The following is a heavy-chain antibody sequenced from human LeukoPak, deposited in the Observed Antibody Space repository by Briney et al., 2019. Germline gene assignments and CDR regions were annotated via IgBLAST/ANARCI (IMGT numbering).Heavy chain of an antibody. CDR1: GYTFTSYA. CDR3: ARYWNDGPFDY. Sequence: ASVKFSCKASGYTFTSYAMNWVRQAPGQGLEWMGWINTNAGNPTYAQGFTGRFVFSLDTSVSTAYLQISSLKAEDTAVYYCARYWNDGPFDYWGQGTLVTVSS. V-gene: IGHV7-4-1*02. CDR2: INTNAGNP. D-gene: IGHD1-1*01. J-gene: IGHJ4*02.